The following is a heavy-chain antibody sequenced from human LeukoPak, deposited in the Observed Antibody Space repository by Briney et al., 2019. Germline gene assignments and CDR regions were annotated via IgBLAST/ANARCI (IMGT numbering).Heavy chain of an antibody. CDR1: GFIFSYYA. CDR2: LYSGGGT. J-gene: IGHJ4*02. Sequence: GGSLRLSCAASGFIFSYYAMHWVRQAPGKGLEWVSGLYSGGGTYYADSVKGRFDISRDNSKNTLYLQMNSLRAEDTAVYYCARDWVQYDLPRYSDCWGQGALVTVSS. CDR3: ARDWVQYDLPRYSDC. V-gene: IGHV3-66*01. D-gene: IGHD2-8*01.